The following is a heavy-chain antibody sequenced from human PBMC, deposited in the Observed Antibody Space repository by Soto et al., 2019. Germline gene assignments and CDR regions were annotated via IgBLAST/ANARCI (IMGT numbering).Heavy chain of an antibody. V-gene: IGHV3-23*01. D-gene: IGHD2-2*01. CDR3: AKGGQYCISPSCPFDY. J-gene: IGHJ4*02. CDR2: ISGSGGST. CDR1: GFTFSSYA. Sequence: EVQLLESGGGLVQPGGSLRLSCAASGFTFSSYAMSWVRQAPGKGLEWVSAISGSGGSTYYADSVKGRFTISRDNSKNTLYLQMNSLRAEDTAVYYCAKGGQYCISPSCPFDYWGQGTLVTVSS.